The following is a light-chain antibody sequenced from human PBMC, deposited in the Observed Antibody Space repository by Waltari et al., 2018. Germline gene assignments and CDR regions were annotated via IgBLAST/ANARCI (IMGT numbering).Light chain of an antibody. J-gene: IGKJ2*01. CDR2: VAS. Sequence: EIVLTQSPVTLSLSPGERATLSCRASESSTTNFIAWYQQKPGQAPRLLIHVASIRATGISDFFSGSGSGTDFTLTISRLEPEDFAVYYCQHYGRSAITFGQGTKLEIK. V-gene: IGKV3-20*01. CDR1: ESSTTNF. CDR3: QHYGRSAIT.